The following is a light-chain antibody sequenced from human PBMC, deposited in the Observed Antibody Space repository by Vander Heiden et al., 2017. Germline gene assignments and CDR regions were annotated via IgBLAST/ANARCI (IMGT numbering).Light chain of an antibody. V-gene: IGKV4-1*01. J-gene: IGKJ1*01. Sequence: RATINCKCSQSVFYSPNNKNALVWYQQKPGQPPKLLIYWASTRESGVPDRFTGSGSGTDFTLTISNLQAEDVAVYYCQQFFSMPTFGQGTRVEI. CDR1: QSVFYSPNNKNA. CDR2: WAS. CDR3: QQFFSMPT.